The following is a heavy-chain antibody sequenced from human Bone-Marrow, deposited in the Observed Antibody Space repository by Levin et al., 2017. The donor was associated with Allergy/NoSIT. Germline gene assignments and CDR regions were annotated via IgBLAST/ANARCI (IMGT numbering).Heavy chain of an antibody. D-gene: IGHD4-17*01. J-gene: IGHJ2*01. V-gene: IGHV3-74*01. CDR3: ARVRVTTNWYFDL. CDR2: INRDGSST. CDR1: GFNFSSYW. Sequence: GGSLRLSCSASGFNFSSYWMHWVRQAPGKGLVWVSRINRDGSSTSYADSVKGRFTISRDNAKNTLYLHMNSLRAEDTSVYYCARVRVTTNWYFDLWSRGTLVTVSS.